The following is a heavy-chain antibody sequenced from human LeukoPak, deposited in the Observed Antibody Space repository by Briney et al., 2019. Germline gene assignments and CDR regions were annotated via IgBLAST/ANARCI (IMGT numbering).Heavy chain of an antibody. Sequence: GGSLRLSCAASGFTFSSYAMHWVRQAPGKGLEWVAVISYDGSNKYYADSVKGRFTISRDNSKNTLYLQMNSLRAEDTAVYYCASDPSVVVVAASYFDYWGQGTLVTVSS. J-gene: IGHJ4*02. CDR1: GFTFSSYA. D-gene: IGHD2-15*01. CDR3: ASDPSVVVVAASYFDY. CDR2: ISYDGSNK. V-gene: IGHV3-30*04.